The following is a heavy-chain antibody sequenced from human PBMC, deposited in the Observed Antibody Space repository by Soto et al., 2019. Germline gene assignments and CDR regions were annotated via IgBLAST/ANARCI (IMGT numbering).Heavy chain of an antibody. D-gene: IGHD2-15*01. V-gene: IGHV2-5*02. CDR2: IYWDDDK. Sequence: QITLKESRPTLGKPTQTLTLTCTFSGFSLSTTAVSVGWIRQPPGKALEWLALIYWDDDKRYSPSLKSRLTITKDTSKNQVVLTMTNIDPVDTATYYCSHVLTHCGGGTCYHSANYMDVWGEGTTVTVSS. CDR1: GFSLSTTAVS. CDR3: SHVLTHCGGGTCYHSANYMDV. J-gene: IGHJ6*03.